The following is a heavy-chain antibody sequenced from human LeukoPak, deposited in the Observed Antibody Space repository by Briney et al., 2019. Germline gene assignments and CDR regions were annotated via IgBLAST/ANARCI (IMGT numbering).Heavy chain of an antibody. J-gene: IGHJ4*02. V-gene: IGHV4-31*03. CDR1: GGSISSGGYY. CDR2: IYYSGST. CDR3: ARDSHYGSGSYL. D-gene: IGHD3-10*01. Sequence: SETLSLTCTVSGGSISSGGYYWSWIRQHPGKGLEWIGYIYYSGSTYYNPSLKSRVTISVDTSKNQFSLKLSSVTAADTAVYYCARDSHYGSGSYLWGQGTLVTVSS.